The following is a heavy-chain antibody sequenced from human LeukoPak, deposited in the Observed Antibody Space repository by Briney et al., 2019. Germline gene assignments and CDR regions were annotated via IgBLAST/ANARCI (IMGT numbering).Heavy chain of an antibody. CDR1: GFPFSDCD. Sequence: GGSLRLSCTASGFPFSDCDVNWLRQAPGKGLEWVSSISYKSSHIYSADSANGRFTICRDHAKNSVYLQMNNLRAEDTAVYYCGRAFPPLRVAAAGDYWGQGTLVTVSS. D-gene: IGHD6-25*01. J-gene: IGHJ4*02. V-gene: IGHV3-21*06. CDR3: GRAFPPLRVAAAGDY. CDR2: ISYKSSHI.